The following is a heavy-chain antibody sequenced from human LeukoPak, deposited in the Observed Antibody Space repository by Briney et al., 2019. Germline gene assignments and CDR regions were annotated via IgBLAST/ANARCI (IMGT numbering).Heavy chain of an antibody. CDR2: ISNTADTQ. CDR1: GFTFSDYS. Sequence: QSGGSLRLSCAASGFTFSDYSISWVRQAPGKGLEWVSYISNTADTQYYADSVRGRFTISRDNAKNSAYLQMNTLRAEDTAVYYCARDRGHCSGGSCYRYFETWGQGTLVTVSS. D-gene: IGHD2-15*01. CDR3: ARDRGHCSGGSCYRYFET. J-gene: IGHJ4*02. V-gene: IGHV3-48*01.